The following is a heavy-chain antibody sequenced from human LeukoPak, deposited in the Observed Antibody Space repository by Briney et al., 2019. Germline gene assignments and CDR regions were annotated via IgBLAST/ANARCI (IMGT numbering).Heavy chain of an antibody. J-gene: IGHJ4*02. D-gene: IGHD3-10*01. CDR2: IGSKANNYAT. Sequence: LTLAWALSAFTFRGSAIGSVRHASGEGRGCVFRIGSKANNYATIYAASVKGRVTFSRDDSTSTAYLQMNSLKTEDTAIYYCTPEHYYYAVNWGQGTLVTLAS. CDR3: TPEHYYYAVN. V-gene: IGHV3-73*01. CDR1: AFTFRGSA.